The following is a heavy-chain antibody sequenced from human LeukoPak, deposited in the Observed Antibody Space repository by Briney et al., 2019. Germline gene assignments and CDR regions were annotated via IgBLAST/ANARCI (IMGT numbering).Heavy chain of an antibody. D-gene: IGHD3-22*01. J-gene: IGHJ1*01. CDR3: ARAPSEIGGYYPEYFRH. Sequence: GGSLRLSCAASGFTFSTYWMHWVRQAPGKGRVWVSRIKSDGSTNYADSVKGRFTISRDNAKNTVSLQMNSLRPEDTGVYYCARAPSEIGGYYPEYFRHWGQGTLVTVSS. CDR1: GFTFSTYW. V-gene: IGHV3-74*01. CDR2: IKSDGST.